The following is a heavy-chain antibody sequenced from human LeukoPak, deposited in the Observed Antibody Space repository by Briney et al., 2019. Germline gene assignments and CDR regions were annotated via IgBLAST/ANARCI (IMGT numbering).Heavy chain of an antibody. D-gene: IGHD3-9*01. CDR3: ARGPTPRLTGYYEYYYYYMDV. Sequence: SVKVSCKTSGGTFSGYAINWVRQAPGQGLEWMGGIIPIFGTANYAHKFQGRVTITADESASTAYMELSSLRSDDTAVYYCARGPTPRLTGYYEYYYYYMDVWGKGTTVTVSS. CDR2: IIPIFGTA. J-gene: IGHJ6*03. CDR1: GGTFSGYA. V-gene: IGHV1-69*13.